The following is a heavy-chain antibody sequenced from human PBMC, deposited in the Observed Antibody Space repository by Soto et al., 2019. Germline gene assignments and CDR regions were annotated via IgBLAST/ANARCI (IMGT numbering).Heavy chain of an antibody. D-gene: IGHD2-21*02. Sequence: EVQLVESGGGLVQPGGSLRLSCAASGFSLSDQYMDWVRQAPRKGLEWVGRTRNKANSYTTEYAAFVKGRFTISRDDSKNSLYLQMNSLKFEDTAVYYCASSWGDHRYFQYWGQGTLVTVSS. CDR2: TRNKANSYTT. J-gene: IGHJ4*02. CDR1: GFSLSDQY. V-gene: IGHV3-72*01. CDR3: ASSWGDHRYFQY.